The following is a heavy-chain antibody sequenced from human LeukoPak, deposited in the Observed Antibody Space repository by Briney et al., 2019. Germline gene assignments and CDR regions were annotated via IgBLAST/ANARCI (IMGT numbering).Heavy chain of an antibody. CDR2: ISSSGSTK. D-gene: IGHD2/OR15-2a*01. V-gene: IGHV3-48*01. CDR1: GITFSRYS. J-gene: IGHJ4*02. Sequence: GGSLRLSCGASGITFSRYSMNWVRQAPGKGLEWVSYISSSGSTKYYADSVKGRFTISRDNARNSLYLQMNSLRAEDTAVYFCARGGLSIMGYWGQGTLVTVSS. CDR3: ARGGLSIMGY.